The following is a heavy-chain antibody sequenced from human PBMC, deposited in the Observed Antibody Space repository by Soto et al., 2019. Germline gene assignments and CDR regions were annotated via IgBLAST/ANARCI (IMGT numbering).Heavy chain of an antibody. CDR3: AKRLSYYFDS. D-gene: IGHD3-16*02. CDR1: GLTFSNYA. Sequence: PGGSLRLSCAASGLTFSNYAMSWVRQAPGKGLEWVSTVTGDGVTTSYADSVKGRFTISRDNSKNTLYLQMSGLRAVDTAVYYCAKRLSYYFDSWGHGTLVTVSS. CDR2: VTGDGVTT. V-gene: IGHV3-23*01. J-gene: IGHJ4*01.